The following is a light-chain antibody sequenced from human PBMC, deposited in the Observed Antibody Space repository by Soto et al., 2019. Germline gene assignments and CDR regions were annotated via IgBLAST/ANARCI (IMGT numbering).Light chain of an antibody. CDR1: QSVSSN. CDR2: GAS. J-gene: IGKJ1*01. CDR3: QQYSSSWT. Sequence: EIVMTQSPATLSVSPVERATLCCRASQSVSSNLAWYQQKPGQAPRLLIYGASTRATGIPARFSGSGSGTDFTLTISRLEPEDFAVYYCQQYSSSWTCGQGTKGDI. V-gene: IGKV3-15*01.